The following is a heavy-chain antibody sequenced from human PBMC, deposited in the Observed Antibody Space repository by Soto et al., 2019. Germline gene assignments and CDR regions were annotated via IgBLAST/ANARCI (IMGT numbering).Heavy chain of an antibody. D-gene: IGHD3-16*01. J-gene: IGHJ6*02. Sequence: QLQLQESGPGLVKPSETLSLTCTVSGGSISSSSYYWGWIRQPPGKGLEWIGSIYYSGYTYYNPSLKSRVTTSEATSKTQFSLTLSCVTAADTAVYYCARQSGPRYVGYYYDMDVWGQGTTVTVSS. V-gene: IGHV4-39*01. CDR1: GGSISSSSYY. CDR3: ARQSGPRYVGYYYDMDV. CDR2: IYYSGYT.